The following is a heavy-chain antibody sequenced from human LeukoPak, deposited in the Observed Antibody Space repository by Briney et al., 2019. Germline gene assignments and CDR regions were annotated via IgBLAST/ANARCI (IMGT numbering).Heavy chain of an antibody. Sequence: GESLRLSCAASGFTFSTFAMIWVRQPPGKGLEWVSSIFPSGGEIHYADSVKGRFTISRDNSKNTLYLQMNSLRVEDTAVYYCAKGGFDWFGDDYWGLGTLVTVSS. CDR1: GFTFSTFA. V-gene: IGHV3-23*01. J-gene: IGHJ4*02. D-gene: IGHD3-10*01. CDR2: IFPSGGEI. CDR3: AKGGFDWFGDDY.